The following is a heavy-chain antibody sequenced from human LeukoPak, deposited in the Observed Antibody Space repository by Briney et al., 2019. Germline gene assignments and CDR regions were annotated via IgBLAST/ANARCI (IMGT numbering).Heavy chain of an antibody. CDR3: ARDAVAARPYYYYDMDV. V-gene: IGHV3-7*01. Sequence: GGSLRLSCAASGFTFSSYWMSWVRQAPGKGLEWVANIKQDGSEKYYVDSVKGRFTISRDNAKNSLYLQMNSLRAEDTAVYYCARDAVAARPYYYYDMDVWGQGTTVTVSS. CDR1: GFTFSSYW. J-gene: IGHJ6*02. CDR2: IKQDGSEK. D-gene: IGHD6-6*01.